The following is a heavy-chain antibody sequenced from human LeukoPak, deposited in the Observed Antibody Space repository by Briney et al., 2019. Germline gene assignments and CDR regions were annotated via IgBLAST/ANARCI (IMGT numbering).Heavy chain of an antibody. Sequence: PSETLSLTCTVSGGSISSYYWSWIRQPPGKGLEWIGYIYYSGSTNYNPSLKSRVTISVDTSKNQFSLKLNSVTAADTAVYYCAACSTSCYRYFDLWGRGTLVTVSS. D-gene: IGHD2-2*01. J-gene: IGHJ2*01. CDR1: GGSISSYY. CDR2: IYYSGST. CDR3: AACSTSCYRYFDL. V-gene: IGHV4-59*12.